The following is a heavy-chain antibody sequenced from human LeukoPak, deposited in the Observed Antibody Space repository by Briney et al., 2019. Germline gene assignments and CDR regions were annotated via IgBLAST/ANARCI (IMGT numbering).Heavy chain of an antibody. J-gene: IGHJ3*02. CDR3: ASSGYYYDSSGNAFDI. CDR2: TSYDGSNK. CDR1: GFTFSSYA. V-gene: IGHV3-30*01. Sequence: PGRSLRLSCAASGFTFSSYAMHWVRQAPGKGLEWVAVTSYDGSNKYYADSVKGRFTISRDNSKNTLYLQMNSLRAEDTAVYYCASSGYYYDSSGNAFDIWGQGTMVTVSS. D-gene: IGHD3-22*01.